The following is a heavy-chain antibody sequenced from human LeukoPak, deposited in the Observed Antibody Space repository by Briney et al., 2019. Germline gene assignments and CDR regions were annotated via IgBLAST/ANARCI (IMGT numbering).Heavy chain of an antibody. Sequence: GASVTVSFKSSVYTFTSYYMHWVRQAPGQGLEWMGIINPSGGSTSYAQKFQGRVTMTRDTSTSTVYMELSSLRSEDTAVYYCARATFGYSEIDYWGQGTLVTVSS. CDR1: VYTFTSYY. V-gene: IGHV1-46*01. CDR3: ARATFGYSEIDY. D-gene: IGHD3-16*01. J-gene: IGHJ4*02. CDR2: INPSGGST.